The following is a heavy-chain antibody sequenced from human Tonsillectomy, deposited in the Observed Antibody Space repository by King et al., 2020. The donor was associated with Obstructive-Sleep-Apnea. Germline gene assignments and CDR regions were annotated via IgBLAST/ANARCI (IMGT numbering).Heavy chain of an antibody. CDR3: ARDPMTRGMTWYGFDY. Sequence: VQLVESGGGVVQTGGSLRLSCVVSGFTLSGFNINWVRQVPGEGLGGVSYMSRSGGAIHYVDSVRGRFTMSRGNAKNSVYLKMNSLTAEDTAVYYCARDPMTRGMTWYGFDYWGRGTLVTVSS. V-gene: IGHV3-48*04. D-gene: IGHD1-14*01. CDR1: GFTLSGFN. CDR2: MSRSGGAI. J-gene: IGHJ4*02.